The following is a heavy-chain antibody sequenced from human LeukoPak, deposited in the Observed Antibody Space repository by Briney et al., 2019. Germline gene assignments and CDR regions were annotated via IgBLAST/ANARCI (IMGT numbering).Heavy chain of an antibody. J-gene: IGHJ4*02. V-gene: IGHV3-21*01. CDR1: GFTFSSYS. CDR2: ISSSSSYI. CDR3: ARGNDDELRFLEWLLYVDY. D-gene: IGHD3-3*01. Sequence: GGSLRLSCAASGFTFSSYSMNWVRQAPGKGLEWVSSISSSSSYIYYADSVKGRFTISRDNAKNSLYLQMNSLRAEDTAVYYCARGNDDELRFLEWLLYVDYWGQGTLVNVYS.